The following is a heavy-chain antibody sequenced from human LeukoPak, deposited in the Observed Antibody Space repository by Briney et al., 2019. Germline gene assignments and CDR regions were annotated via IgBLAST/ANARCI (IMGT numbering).Heavy chain of an antibody. D-gene: IGHD1-26*01. CDR1: AFSLNAYN. J-gene: IGHJ4*02. Sequence: KPGGSLRLSCAASAFSLNAYNMNWVRQAPGKRLEWVSSISYTGTYIYYADSVKGRFTISRDNAQNSLYLQMNSLRAEDTAIYYCVRDRGTYRPIDYWGQGTLVTVSS. CDR2: ISYTGTYI. V-gene: IGHV3-21*04. CDR3: VRDRGTYRPIDY.